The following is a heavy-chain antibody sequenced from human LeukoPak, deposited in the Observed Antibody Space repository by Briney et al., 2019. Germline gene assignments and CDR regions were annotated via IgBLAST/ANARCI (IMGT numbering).Heavy chain of an antibody. V-gene: IGHV3-21*01. CDR2: ISSSSSDI. D-gene: IGHD4-11*01. CDR1: RFTFSGYS. CDR3: ARDNYAILRQPGSHDY. J-gene: IGHJ4*02. Sequence: GGSLRLSCVASRFTFSGYSMNWVRQAPGKGLEWVSSISSSSSDIYYADSVKGRFTISRDNAKNSLYLQMNSLRDEDTAVYYCARDNYAILRQPGSHDYWGQGTLVTVSS.